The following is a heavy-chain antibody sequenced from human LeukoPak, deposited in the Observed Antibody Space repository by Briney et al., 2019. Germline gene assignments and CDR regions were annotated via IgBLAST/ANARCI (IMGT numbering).Heavy chain of an antibody. D-gene: IGHD3-10*01. CDR1: GFTFDDYG. CDR3: AREERDYYGSGSYLY. J-gene: IGHJ4*02. V-gene: IGHV3-20*04. Sequence: GGSLRLSCAASGFTFDDYGMSWVRQAPGKGLEWVSGINWNGGSTGYADSVKGRFTISRDNAKNSLYLQMNSLRAEDTALYYCAREERDYYGSGSYLYWGQGTLVTVSS. CDR2: INWNGGST.